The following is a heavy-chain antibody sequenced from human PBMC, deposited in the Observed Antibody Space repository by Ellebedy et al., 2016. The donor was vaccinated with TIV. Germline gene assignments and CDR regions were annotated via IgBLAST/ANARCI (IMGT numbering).Heavy chain of an antibody. D-gene: IGHD5-12*01. V-gene: IGHV3-9*01. CDR1: GFTFDDYA. J-gene: IGHJ4*02. CDR3: AKDRAGWGGYDYYFDY. Sequence: GGSLRLXXAASGFTFDDYAMHWVRQAPGKGLEWVSGISWNSGSIGYADSVKGRFTISRDNAKNSLYLQMNSLRAEDTALYYCAKDRAGWGGYDYYFDYWGQGTLVTVSS. CDR2: ISWNSGSI.